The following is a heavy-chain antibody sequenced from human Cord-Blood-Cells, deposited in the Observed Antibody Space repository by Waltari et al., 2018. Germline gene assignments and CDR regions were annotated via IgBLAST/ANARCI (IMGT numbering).Heavy chain of an antibody. Sequence: QVQLVQSGAEVKKPGASVKVSCKASGYTFTGYYMHWVRQAPGQGLEWMGWINPNSGGTNDAQKFQGWVTMTRDTSISTAYMELSRLRSDDTAVYYCARERLPEYYFDYWGQGTLVTVSS. CDR1: GYTFTGYY. V-gene: IGHV1-2*04. CDR2: INPNSGGT. J-gene: IGHJ4*02. CDR3: ARERLPEYYFDY. D-gene: IGHD3-16*01.